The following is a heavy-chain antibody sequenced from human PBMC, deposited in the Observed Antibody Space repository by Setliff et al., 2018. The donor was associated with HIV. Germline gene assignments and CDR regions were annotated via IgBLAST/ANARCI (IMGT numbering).Heavy chain of an antibody. D-gene: IGHD2-8*01. CDR1: GGSFSANY. CDR2: IHHSGST. J-gene: IGHJ4*02. V-gene: IGHV4-34*01. Sequence: SETLSLTCAVYGGSFSANYWTWIRQPPGEGLEWIGEIHHSGSTNYNPSLKSRVTIAADTSKKHFSLKLTSVTAADTAMYYCARADIDGYVDFWGQGTLVTAPQ. CDR3: ARADIDGYVDF.